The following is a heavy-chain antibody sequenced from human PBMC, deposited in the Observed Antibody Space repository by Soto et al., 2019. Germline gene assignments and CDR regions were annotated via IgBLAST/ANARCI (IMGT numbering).Heavy chain of an antibody. CDR1: GFTFSSYW. J-gene: IGHJ6*02. V-gene: IGHV3-74*01. CDR2: TDSDGSCT. D-gene: IGHD3-3*01. CDR3: AGDLRYYDFWSGQMDV. Sequence: GGSLRLSCVASGFTFSSYWMHWVRRTPWQGLVWVSHTDSDGSCTTFADSVKGRFAVSRDNAKSTLFLQMNSLRAEDTAVYYSAGDLRYYDFWSGQMDVWGQGTTVTVS.